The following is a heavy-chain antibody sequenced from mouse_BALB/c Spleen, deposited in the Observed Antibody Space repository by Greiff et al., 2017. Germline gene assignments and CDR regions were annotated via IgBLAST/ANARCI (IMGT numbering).Heavy chain of an antibody. Sequence: EVKVVESGGDLVKPGGSLKLSCAAPGFTFSSYGMSWVRQTPDKRLEWVATISSGGSYTYYPDSVKGRFTISRDNAKNTLYLQMSSLKSEDTAMYYCARLGKRAYWGQGTLVTVSA. J-gene: IGHJ3*01. CDR1: GFTFSSYG. CDR3: ARLGKRAY. D-gene: IGHD4-1*01. V-gene: IGHV5-6*01. CDR2: ISSGGSYT.